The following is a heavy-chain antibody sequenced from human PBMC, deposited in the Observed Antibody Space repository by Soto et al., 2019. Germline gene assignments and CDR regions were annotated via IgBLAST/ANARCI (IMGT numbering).Heavy chain of an antibody. Sequence: QVQLQESGPGLGKPSQTLSLTCTVSGDSISSGNYYWNWIRQHPGKGLEWIGYIYNSGTIRYNPSLSLKSRVSISGDTSKNQFSLNLISVTAADTAVYYCARDRGFGMDVWGQGTTVTVSS. J-gene: IGHJ6*02. V-gene: IGHV4-31*03. CDR2: IYNSGTI. CDR1: GDSISSGNYY. CDR3: ARDRGFGMDV.